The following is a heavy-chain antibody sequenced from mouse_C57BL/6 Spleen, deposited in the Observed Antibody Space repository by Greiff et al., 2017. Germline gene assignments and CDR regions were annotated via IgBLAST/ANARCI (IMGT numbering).Heavy chain of an antibody. CDR2: IYPGSGST. CDR1: GYTFTSYW. V-gene: IGHV1-55*01. Sequence: QVQLKQPGAELVKPGASVKMSCKASGYTFTSYWITWVKQRPGQGLEWIGDIYPGSGSTNYNEKFKSKATLTVDTSSSTAYMQLSSLTSEDSAVYYCARVYYYGSSYGDYYAMDYWGQGTSVTVSS. J-gene: IGHJ4*01. D-gene: IGHD1-1*01. CDR3: ARVYYYGSSYGDYYAMDY.